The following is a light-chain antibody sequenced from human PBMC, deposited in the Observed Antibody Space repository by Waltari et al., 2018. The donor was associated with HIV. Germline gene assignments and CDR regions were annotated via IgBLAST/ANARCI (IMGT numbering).Light chain of an antibody. CDR1: QSVSSY. Sequence: EIVLTQSPATLSLSPGERATLSCRASQSVSSYLAWYQQKPGQDPRLLIYGASSRATGIPARFSGSGSGTDFTLTISSLEPGDFGVYYCHQRSSWPLTFGQGTRLEIK. CDR3: HQRSSWPLT. V-gene: IGKV3-11*01. CDR2: GAS. J-gene: IGKJ5*01.